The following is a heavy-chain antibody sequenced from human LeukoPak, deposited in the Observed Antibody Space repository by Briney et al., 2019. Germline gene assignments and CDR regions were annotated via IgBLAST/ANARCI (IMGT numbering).Heavy chain of an antibody. CDR1: GFTFSSYA. CDR2: ISYDGSNK. Sequence: GGSLRLSCAASGFTFSSYAMHWVRQAPGKGLEWVAVISYDGSNKYYADSVKGRFTISRDNSKNTLYLQMNSLRAEDTAVYYCARDHAAAAAIDYWGQGTLVTVSS. CDR3: ARDHAAAAAIDY. J-gene: IGHJ4*02. D-gene: IGHD6-13*01. V-gene: IGHV3-30*04.